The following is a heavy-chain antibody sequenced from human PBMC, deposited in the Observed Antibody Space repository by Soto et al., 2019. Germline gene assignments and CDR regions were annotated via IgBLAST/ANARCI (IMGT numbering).Heavy chain of an antibody. CDR3: ARDYDSSGYYNY. Sequence: SETLSLTCAVYGGSFSGYYWSWIRQPPGKGLEWIGYINHSGSTNYNPSLKSRVTISVDTSKNQFSLKLSSVTAADTAVYYCARDYDSSGYYNYWGQGTLVTVSS. CDR2: INHSGST. V-gene: IGHV4-34*01. CDR1: GGSFSGYY. J-gene: IGHJ4*02. D-gene: IGHD3-22*01.